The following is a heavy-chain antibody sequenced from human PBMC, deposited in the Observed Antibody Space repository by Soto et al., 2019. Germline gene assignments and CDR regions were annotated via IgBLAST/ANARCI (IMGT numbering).Heavy chain of an antibody. D-gene: IGHD3-3*01. CDR2: MNPNSGNT. J-gene: IGHJ5*02. CDR3: ARVDYDFWSGYYNDNWFDP. Sequence: QVQLVQSGAEVKKPGASVKVSCKASGYTFTSYDINWVRQATGQGLEWMGWMNPNSGNTGYAQKFQGRVTMTRNTSISTAYMELSSLRSEYTAVYYCARVDYDFWSGYYNDNWFDPWGQGTLVTVSS. CDR1: GYTFTSYD. V-gene: IGHV1-8*01.